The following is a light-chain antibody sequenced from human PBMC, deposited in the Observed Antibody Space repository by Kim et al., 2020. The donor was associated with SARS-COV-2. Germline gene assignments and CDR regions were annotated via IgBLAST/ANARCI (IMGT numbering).Light chain of an antibody. V-gene: IGKV3-20*01. J-gene: IGKJ1*01. Sequence: DIVLTQSPATLSLSPGERATLSCRASQSVSSSYLAWYQQKPGQAPWLLIYGASSRATGIPDRFSGSGSGTDFTLTISRLEPEDFAVYYCQQYGSSPWTFGQGTKVEIK. CDR1: QSVSSSY. CDR2: GAS. CDR3: QQYGSSPWT.